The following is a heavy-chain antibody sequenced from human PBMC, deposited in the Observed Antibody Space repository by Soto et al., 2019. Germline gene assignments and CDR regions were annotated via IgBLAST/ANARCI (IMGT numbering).Heavy chain of an antibody. Sequence: QVQLQQWGAGLLKPSETLSLTCAVYGGSFSGYYWSWIRQPPGKGLEGIGEINHSGSTNYNPSLKSRVTISVDTSKNQFSLKLSSVTAADTAVYYCARGDIVATITPYYFDYWGQGTLVTVSS. CDR3: ARGDIVATITPYYFDY. CDR2: INHSGST. V-gene: IGHV4-34*01. J-gene: IGHJ4*02. D-gene: IGHD5-12*01. CDR1: GGSFSGYY.